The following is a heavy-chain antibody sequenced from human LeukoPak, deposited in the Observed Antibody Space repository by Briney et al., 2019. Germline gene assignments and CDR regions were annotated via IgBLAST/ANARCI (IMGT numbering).Heavy chain of an antibody. CDR3: ARVGVIISPAINWFDP. CDR1: GGSFSGYY. D-gene: IGHD3-10*01. CDR2: INHSGST. J-gene: IGHJ5*02. Sequence: SETLSLTCAVYGGSFSGYYWSWIRQPPGKGLEWIGEINHSGSTNYNPSLKSRVTISVDTSKNQFSLKLSSVTAADTAVYYCARVGVIISPAINWFDPWGQGTLVTVSS. V-gene: IGHV4-34*01.